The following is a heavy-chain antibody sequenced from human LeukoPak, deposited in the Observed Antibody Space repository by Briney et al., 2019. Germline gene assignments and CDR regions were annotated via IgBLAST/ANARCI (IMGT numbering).Heavy chain of an antibody. CDR2: IRYDGSNE. Sequence: PGGSLRLSCAASGFTFNNYDMHWVRQGPGMGLEWVAFIRYDGSNECYADSVKGRSTISRDNSKNTLYLQMNSLRAEDTAVYYCVGDFDYWGQGTLVTVSS. V-gene: IGHV3-30*02. CDR1: GFTFNNYD. D-gene: IGHD3-16*01. CDR3: VGDFDY. J-gene: IGHJ4*02.